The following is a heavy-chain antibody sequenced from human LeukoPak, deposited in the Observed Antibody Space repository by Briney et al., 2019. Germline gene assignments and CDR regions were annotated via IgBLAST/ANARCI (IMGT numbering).Heavy chain of an antibody. D-gene: IGHD4-11*01. J-gene: IGHJ6*03. CDR3: ARVQALPGSNYGRYYYYYMDV. CDR1: GGTFSSYA. Sequence: SVKVSCKASGGTFSSYAISWVRQAPGQGLEWMGGIIPIFGAANYAQKFQGRVTITTDESTSTAYMELSSLRPEDTAVYYCARVQALPGSNYGRYYYYYMDVWGKGTTVTVSS. CDR2: IIPIFGAA. V-gene: IGHV1-69*05.